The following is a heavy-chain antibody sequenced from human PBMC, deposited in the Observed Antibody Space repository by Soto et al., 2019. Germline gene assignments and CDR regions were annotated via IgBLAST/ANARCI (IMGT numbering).Heavy chain of an antibody. J-gene: IGHJ4*02. CDR2: IYYRGGT. CDR1: GGSINNYY. D-gene: IGHD2-21*01. CDR3: PRIPPGRLLFDI. V-gene: IGHV4-59*01. Sequence: ETLSLTCTVSGGSINNYYWGWTRQPPGKGLEWIGYIYYRGGTNYNSSLESRLTISVDTSKNQFSLELRSVTAAATAVYSCPRIPPGRLLFDIWGRGALVTVSS.